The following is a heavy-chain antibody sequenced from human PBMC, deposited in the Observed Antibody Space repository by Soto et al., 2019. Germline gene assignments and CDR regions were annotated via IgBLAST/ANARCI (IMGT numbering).Heavy chain of an antibody. Sequence: EVQLVESGGGLVQPGGSLRLSCAASGFTVSSNYMSWVRQAPGKGLEWVSVIYSGGSTYYADSVKGRFTISRDNSKNTLYLQINSLRAEDTAVYYCARDLLGITIYYGMDVWGQGTTVTVSS. J-gene: IGHJ6*02. V-gene: IGHV3-66*01. CDR1: GFTVSSNY. D-gene: IGHD1-20*01. CDR3: ARDLLGITIYYGMDV. CDR2: IYSGGST.